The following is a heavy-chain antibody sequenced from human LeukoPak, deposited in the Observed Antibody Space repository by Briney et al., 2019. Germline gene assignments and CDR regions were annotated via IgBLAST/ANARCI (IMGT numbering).Heavy chain of an antibody. CDR1: GGTFSSYA. J-gene: IGHJ4*02. D-gene: IGHD3-22*01. Sequence: GASVKVSCKASGGTFSSYAISWVRQAPGQGLEWMGGIIPILGTANYAQKFQGRVTITADESTSTAYMELSSLRSEDTAVYYCATSRDSSGYYSDYWGQGTLVTVSS. CDR2: IIPILGTA. V-gene: IGHV1-69*01. CDR3: ATSRDSSGYYSDY.